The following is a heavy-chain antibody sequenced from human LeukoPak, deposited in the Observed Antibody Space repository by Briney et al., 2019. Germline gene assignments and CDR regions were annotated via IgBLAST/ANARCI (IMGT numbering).Heavy chain of an antibody. CDR2: IIPIFGTA. Sequence: ASVMVSCKASGGTFSSYAISWVRQAPGQGLEWMGRIIPIFGTANYAQKFQGRVTITTDESTSTAYMELSSLRSEDTAVYYCARDVGYYDSSGLRGAFDIWGQGTMVTVSS. V-gene: IGHV1-69*05. CDR3: ARDVGYYDSSGLRGAFDI. D-gene: IGHD3-22*01. J-gene: IGHJ3*02. CDR1: GGTFSSYA.